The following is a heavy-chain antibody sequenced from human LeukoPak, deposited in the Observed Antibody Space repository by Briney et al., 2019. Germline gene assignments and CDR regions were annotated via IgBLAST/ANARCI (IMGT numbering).Heavy chain of an antibody. V-gene: IGHV4-59*08. CDR2: IYYSGST. J-gene: IGHJ3*02. D-gene: IGHD3-10*01. Sequence: SETLSLTCTVSGGSISSYYWSWIRQPPGKGLEWIGYIYYSGSTYYNPSLKSRVTISVDTSKNQFSLKLSSVTAADTAVYYCARGMWFGEAYAFDIWGQGTMVTVSS. CDR3: ARGMWFGEAYAFDI. CDR1: GGSISSYY.